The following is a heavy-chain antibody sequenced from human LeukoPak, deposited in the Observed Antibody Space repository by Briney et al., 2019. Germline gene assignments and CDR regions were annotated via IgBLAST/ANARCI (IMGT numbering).Heavy chain of an antibody. CDR1: GLTFSSYA. CDR2: ISGGGDIT. D-gene: IGHD4-17*01. CDR3: AKDSTTVTYYFDY. V-gene: IGHV3-23*01. J-gene: IGHJ4*02. Sequence: PGGSLRLSCAASGLTFSSYAMSWVRQAPEKGLEWVSLISGGGDITYYGDSVKGRFTISRDNSKNTLYLQMNSLRAEDTAVYFCAKDSTTVTYYFDYWGQGTLVTVSS.